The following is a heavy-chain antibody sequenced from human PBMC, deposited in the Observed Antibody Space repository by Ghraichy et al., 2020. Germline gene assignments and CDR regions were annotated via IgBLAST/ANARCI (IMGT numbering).Heavy chain of an antibody. V-gene: IGHV4-34*01. CDR2: INHSGST. D-gene: IGHD2-2*01. CDR3: ATQGGYCSSTSCEAKRSWFDS. Sequence: SETLSLTCAVYGGSFSGYYWSWIRQPPGKGLEWIGEINHSGSTNYNPSLKSRVTISLDTSKNQFSLKLSSVTAAHTAVYYCATQGGYCSSTSCEAKRSWFDSGGKGSLLVVSS. CDR1: GGSFSGYY. J-gene: IGHJ5*01.